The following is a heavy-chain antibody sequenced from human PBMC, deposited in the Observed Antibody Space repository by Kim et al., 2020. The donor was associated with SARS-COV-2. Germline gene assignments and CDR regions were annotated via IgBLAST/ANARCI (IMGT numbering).Heavy chain of an antibody. CDR1: GFTFSSHS. J-gene: IGHJ4*02. V-gene: IGHV3-21*01. CDR2: ISSSSSYI. Sequence: GGSLRLSCAASGFTFSSHSMNWVRQAPGKGLEWVSSISSSSSYIYYADSVKGRFTISRDNAKNSLYLQMNSLRAEDTAVYYCATGYYYGSGSYSTEFDYWGQGTLVTVSS. CDR3: ATGYYYGSGSYSTEFDY. D-gene: IGHD3-10*01.